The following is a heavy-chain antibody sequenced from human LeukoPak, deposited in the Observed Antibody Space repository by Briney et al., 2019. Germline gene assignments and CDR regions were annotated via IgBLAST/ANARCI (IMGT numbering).Heavy chain of an antibody. CDR3: ARDSVSSSHFPELAVAGRPNYYYYMDV. D-gene: IGHD6-19*01. V-gene: IGHV1-46*01. CDR1: GYTFTSYY. Sequence: ASVKVSCKASGYTFTSYYMHWVRQPPGQGLEWMGIINPSGGSTSYEQKFQGRVTMTRDMSTSTVYMELSSLRSEDTAVYYCARDSVSSSHFPELAVAGRPNYYYYMDVWGKGTTVTVSS. J-gene: IGHJ6*03. CDR2: INPSGGST.